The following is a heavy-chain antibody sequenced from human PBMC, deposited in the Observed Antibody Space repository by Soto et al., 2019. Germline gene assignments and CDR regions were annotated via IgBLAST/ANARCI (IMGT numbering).Heavy chain of an antibody. CDR2: IKSKSDGGTT. J-gene: IGHJ4*02. Sequence: GSLRLSCAASGFRFSSAWMSWVRQTPAKGLEWVGRIKSKSDGGTTDYAAPVKGRFTISRDDSENTLYLQMNSLKTEDTAVYYCTKDRFYSPFDHWGQGTLVTVSS. CDR1: GFRFSSAW. V-gene: IGHV3-15*01. D-gene: IGHD4-4*01. CDR3: TKDRFYSPFDH.